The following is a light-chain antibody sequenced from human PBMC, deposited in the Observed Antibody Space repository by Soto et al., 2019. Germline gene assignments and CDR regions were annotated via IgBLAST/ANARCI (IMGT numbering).Light chain of an antibody. CDR1: QPISGW. CDR2: DAS. V-gene: IGKV1-5*01. Sequence: DIQMTQSPSTLSASIGDRVTITCRASQPISGWLAWYQQRAGKAPKLLIYDASILESGIPSRFTGSGSGTEFTLTINSLQPDDFATYYGQHYSSSSPWTCGQGAKVEIK. J-gene: IGKJ1*01. CDR3: QHYSSSSPWT.